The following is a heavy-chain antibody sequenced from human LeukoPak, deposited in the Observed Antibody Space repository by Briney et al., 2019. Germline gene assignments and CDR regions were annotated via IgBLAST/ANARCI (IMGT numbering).Heavy chain of an antibody. D-gene: IGHD3-10*01. J-gene: IGHJ2*01. V-gene: IGHV1-46*01. CDR3: ARDNCRGYYYGSGSYYDLGCWYFDL. CDR1: GYTFSGYY. CDR2: INPSGGST. Sequence: ASVKVSCKASGYTFSGYYVHWVRQAPGQGLEWMGIINPSGGSTSYAQKFQGRVTMTRDMSTSTVYMELSSLRSEDTAVYYCARDNCRGYYYGSGSYYDLGCWYFDLWGRGTLVTVSS.